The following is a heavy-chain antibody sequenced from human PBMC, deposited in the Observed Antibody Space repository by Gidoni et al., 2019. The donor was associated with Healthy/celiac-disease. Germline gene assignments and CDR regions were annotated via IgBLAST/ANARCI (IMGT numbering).Heavy chain of an antibody. J-gene: IGHJ6*02. D-gene: IGHD5-18*01. CDR3: ARVRGGSYGTLYYYYGMDV. Sequence: QVQLQESGPGLVKPSETLSLTCTVAGGSVSSVSYYWSWIRQPPGKGLEWIVYIYYSWSTNYNPSLKSRVTISVDTSKNQFSLKLSSVTAADTAVYYCARVRGGSYGTLYYYYGMDVWGQGTTVTVSS. CDR1: GGSVSSVSYY. CDR2: IYYSWST. V-gene: IGHV4-61*01.